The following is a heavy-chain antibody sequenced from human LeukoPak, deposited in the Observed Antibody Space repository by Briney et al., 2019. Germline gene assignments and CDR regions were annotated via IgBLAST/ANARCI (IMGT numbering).Heavy chain of an antibody. Sequence: SVKVSCKASGFTFSTSAMQWVRQARGQRLECIGWIAVGNGHTNYAQKFQERVSITRDMSTTTAYMELSNLRSEDTAVYYCAAAGSETDAFDIWGQGTMVTVSS. D-gene: IGHD6-25*01. CDR3: AAAGSETDAFDI. J-gene: IGHJ3*02. V-gene: IGHV1-58*02. CDR1: GFTFSTSA. CDR2: IAVGNGHT.